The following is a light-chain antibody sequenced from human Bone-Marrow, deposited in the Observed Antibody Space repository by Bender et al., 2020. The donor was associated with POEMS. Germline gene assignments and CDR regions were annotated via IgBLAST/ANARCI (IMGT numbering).Light chain of an antibody. V-gene: IGLV2-8*01. CDR2: EVS. CDR1: SIDVGGHNY. CDR3: SSYTTTGTV. J-gene: IGLJ7*01. Sequence: QSALTQPPSASGSPGQSVTISCTGTSIDVGGHNYVSWYQQHPGKAPKLIIYEVSKRPSGVPDRFSGSKSGNTASLTISGLQAEDEADYYCSSYTTTGTVFGGGTHLTVL.